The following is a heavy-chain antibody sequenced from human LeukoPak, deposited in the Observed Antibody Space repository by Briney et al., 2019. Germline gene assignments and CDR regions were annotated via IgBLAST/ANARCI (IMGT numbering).Heavy chain of an antibody. CDR1: GGSISSGDYY. D-gene: IGHD2-2*02. CDR3: ASSLIVVVPAAIHPIDY. Sequence: SETLSLTCTVSGGSISSGDYYWGWIRQPPGKGREWIVYIYYSGSTYYNPSRKSRVTISVDTSKNQFSLKLSSVTAADTAVYYCASSLIVVVPAAIHPIDYWGQGTLVTVSS. J-gene: IGHJ4*02. CDR2: IYYSGST. V-gene: IGHV4-30-4*08.